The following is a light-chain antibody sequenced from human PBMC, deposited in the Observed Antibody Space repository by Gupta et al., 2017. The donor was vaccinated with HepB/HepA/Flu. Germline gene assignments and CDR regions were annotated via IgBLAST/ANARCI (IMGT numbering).Light chain of an antibody. V-gene: IGKV3-15*01. CDR2: GAS. CDR3: QQYNNWPRT. Sequence: ETVMTQSPATLPVSSGERATLSCRANQSVSSNLAWYQQKPGQAPRLLIYGASTRATGIPARFSGSGSGTEFTLTISSLQSEDFAVYYCQQYNNWPRTFGHGTKVEIK. J-gene: IGKJ1*01. CDR1: QSVSSN.